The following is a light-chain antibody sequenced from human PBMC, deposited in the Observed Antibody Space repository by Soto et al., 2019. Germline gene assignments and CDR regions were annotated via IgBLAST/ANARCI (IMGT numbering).Light chain of an antibody. Sequence: QSALGQPASMSGSPGQSITIPCTGASSDIGLYNYVSWYQHHPGKAPKLLISEVNVRPSGLSDRFSASKAGNTASLAISGLQPEDEAYYYCSSLSTTSTPIVFGSGTKATVL. CDR1: SSDIGLYNY. J-gene: IGLJ1*01. CDR3: SSLSTTSTPIV. CDR2: EVN. V-gene: IGLV2-14*01.